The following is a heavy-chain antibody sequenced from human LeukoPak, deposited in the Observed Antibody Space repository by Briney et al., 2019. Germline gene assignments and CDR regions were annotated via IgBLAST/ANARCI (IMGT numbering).Heavy chain of an antibody. D-gene: IGHD2-2*01. V-gene: IGHV3-66*01. J-gene: IGHJ6*02. CDR2: IYSGGST. Sequence: PGGSLRLSCVASGFTVSSNYMTWVRQAPGKGLEWVSVIYSGGSTYYADSVKGRFTISRDNSKNTLYFRMNGLRAEDTAVYYCARGQYHLDAYAMDVWGQGTTVTVSS. CDR1: GFTVSSNY. CDR3: ARGQYHLDAYAMDV.